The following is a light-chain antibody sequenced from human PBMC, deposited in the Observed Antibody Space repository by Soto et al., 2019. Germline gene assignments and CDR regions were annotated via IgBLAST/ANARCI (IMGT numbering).Light chain of an antibody. Sequence: EIVLTQSPGTLSLSPGERATLSCRSSQSVSSSYLAWYQQKPGQAPRLLIYGASTRATGIPDRVSGSGSGPAFTLTISRLEPEDFGVYYCQHYGSSPPMYTFGQRTKLEIK. V-gene: IGKV3-20*01. J-gene: IGKJ2*01. CDR2: GAS. CDR1: QSVSSSY. CDR3: QHYGSSPPMYT.